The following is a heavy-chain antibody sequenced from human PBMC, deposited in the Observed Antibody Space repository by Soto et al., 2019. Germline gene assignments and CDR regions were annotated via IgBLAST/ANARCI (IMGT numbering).Heavy chain of an antibody. D-gene: IGHD3-22*01. CDR3: AKGRGFDYYYYYGMDV. J-gene: IGHJ6*02. CDR2: ISGSGGST. Sequence: LRLSCAASGFTFSSYAMSWVRQAPGKGLEWVSAISGSGGSTYYADSVKGRFTISRDNSKNTLYLQMNSLRAEDTAVYYCAKGRGFDYYYYYGMDVWGQGTTVTVSS. CDR1: GFTFSSYA. V-gene: IGHV3-23*01.